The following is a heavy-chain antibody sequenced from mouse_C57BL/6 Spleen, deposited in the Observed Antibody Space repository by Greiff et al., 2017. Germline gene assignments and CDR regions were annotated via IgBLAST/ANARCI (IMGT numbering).Heavy chain of an antibody. D-gene: IGHD2-2*01. Sequence: EVQLVESGGGLVKPGGSLKLSCAASGFTFSDYGMHWVRQAPEKGLEWVAYISSGSSTIYYADTVKGRFTLSRDNDKNTPCLQLNSLRAEDTARYYGARAGYQDWFAYWGQGTLVTVSA. V-gene: IGHV5-17*01. CDR2: ISSGSSTI. J-gene: IGHJ3*01. CDR3: ARAGYQDWFAY. CDR1: GFTFSDYG.